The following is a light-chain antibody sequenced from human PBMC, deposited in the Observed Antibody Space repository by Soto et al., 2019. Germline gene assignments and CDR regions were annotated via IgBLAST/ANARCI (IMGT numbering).Light chain of an antibody. CDR3: QQYVSSPRRT. Sequence: EIVLTQSPGTLSLSPGERATLSCRASQSVSSSYLAWYQQKPGQAPRLLINGASSRATGIPDRFSGSGSGTDFTLTISRLEPEDFAVYYCQQYVSSPRRTLGPGTKVDIK. CDR1: QSVSSSY. CDR2: GAS. J-gene: IGKJ1*01. V-gene: IGKV3-20*01.